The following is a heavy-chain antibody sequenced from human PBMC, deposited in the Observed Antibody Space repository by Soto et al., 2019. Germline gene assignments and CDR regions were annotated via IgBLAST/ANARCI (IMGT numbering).Heavy chain of an antibody. D-gene: IGHD4-17*01. J-gene: IGHJ1*01. Sequence: GGSLRLSCAASGFTFDDYAMHWVRQAPGKGLEWVSGISWNSGSIGYADSGKGRFTISRDNAKNSLYLQMNSLRAEDTALYYCAKDPDYGDYQFEYFQHWGQGTLVTVSS. CDR2: ISWNSGSI. V-gene: IGHV3-9*01. CDR1: GFTFDDYA. CDR3: AKDPDYGDYQFEYFQH.